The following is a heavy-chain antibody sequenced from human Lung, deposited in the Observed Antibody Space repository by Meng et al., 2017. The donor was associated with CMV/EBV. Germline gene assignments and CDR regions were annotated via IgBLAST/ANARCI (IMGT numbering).Heavy chain of an antibody. J-gene: IGHJ6*02. V-gene: IGHV3-9*01. CDR2: ISWNSGSI. CDR3: AKDIHYGIGVVPAENNYYYGMDV. CDR1: GFSFDDYA. D-gene: IGHD2-2*01. Sequence: SXKISCAASGFSFDDYAMHWVRQATGKGLEWVSGISWNSGSIGYAESVKGRVTISRDNAKNSLYLQMNSLRAEDTALYYCAKDIHYGIGVVPAENNYYYGMDVXGQGXTVTVSS.